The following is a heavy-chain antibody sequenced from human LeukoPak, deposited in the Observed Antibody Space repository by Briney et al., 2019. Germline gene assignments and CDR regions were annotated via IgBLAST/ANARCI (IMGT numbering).Heavy chain of an antibody. Sequence: GGSLRLSCAASGFSFSSYSMNWVRQAPGKGLEWVSIISRASESIFYADSVKGRFTISRDNAKNSLYLQMNGLRAEDTAAYYCARSRHSYDSSGFPHYWGQGTLVTVSS. CDR3: ARSRHSYDSSGFPHY. V-gene: IGHV3-21*01. J-gene: IGHJ4*02. CDR1: GFSFSSYS. CDR2: ISRASESI. D-gene: IGHD3-22*01.